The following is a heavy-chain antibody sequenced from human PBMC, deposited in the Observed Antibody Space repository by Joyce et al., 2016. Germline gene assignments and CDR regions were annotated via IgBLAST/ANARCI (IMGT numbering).Heavy chain of an antibody. CDR2: INTRGDGT. D-gene: IGHD6-19*01. Sequence: QVQLVQSGAEVKEPGASVKVSCKASGYTFTNHHMHWVRQAPGQGLEGMGIINTRGDGTRNAQKFQGRVTMTRDTSTSIDYMELSSLRSEDTAVYYCARDLSGGWSLDYWGQGTLVTVSS. CDR1: GYTFTNHH. CDR3: ARDLSGGWSLDY. V-gene: IGHV1-46*01. J-gene: IGHJ4*02.